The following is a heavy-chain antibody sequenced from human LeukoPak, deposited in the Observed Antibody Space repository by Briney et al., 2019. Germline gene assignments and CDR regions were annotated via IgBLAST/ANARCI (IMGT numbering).Heavy chain of an antibody. D-gene: IGHD3-3*01. V-gene: IGHV1-69*06. CDR2: IIPIFGAA. CDR3: ARQNYDFWSGYYMGFDY. CDR1: GGTFSRYG. Sequence: ASVKVSCKASGGTFSRYGINWVRQAPGQGLEWMGGIIPIFGAANYAQKFQGRVTITADTSTNTAYMELGSLRSGDAAVYYCARQNYDFWSGYYMGFDYWGQGTLVTVSS. J-gene: IGHJ4*02.